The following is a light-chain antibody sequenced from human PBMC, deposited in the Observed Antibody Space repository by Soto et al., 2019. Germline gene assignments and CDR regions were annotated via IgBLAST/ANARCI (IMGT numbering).Light chain of an antibody. CDR1: QNIRSR. CDR2: DAS. V-gene: IGKV1-5*01. Sequence: DIQMTQSPSTLSASLGDRVTITCRASQNIRSRLAWFQQKPVKAPKLLIYDASSLESGVPQRFSGSGSGTEFTLTISGLQTDDFSTYYCQQYHSYWTFGQGTKVDI. CDR3: QQYHSYWT. J-gene: IGKJ1*01.